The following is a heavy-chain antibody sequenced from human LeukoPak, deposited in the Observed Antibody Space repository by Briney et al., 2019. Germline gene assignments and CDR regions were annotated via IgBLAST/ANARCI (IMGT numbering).Heavy chain of an antibody. D-gene: IGHD6-19*01. CDR2: ISYDGSNK. J-gene: IGHJ4*02. CDR3: ARAGLAQRENYFDY. V-gene: IGHV3-30-3*01. CDR1: GFTFSSYA. Sequence: GGSLRLSCAASGFTFSSYAMHWVRQAPGKGLEWVAVISYDGSNKYYADSVKGRFTISRDNSKNTLYLQMNSLRAEDTAVYYCARAGLAQRENYFDYWGQGTLVTVSS.